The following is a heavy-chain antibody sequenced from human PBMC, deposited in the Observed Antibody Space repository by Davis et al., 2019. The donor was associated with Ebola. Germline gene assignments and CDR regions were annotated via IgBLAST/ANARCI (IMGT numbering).Heavy chain of an antibody. CDR1: GFTFSSYA. Sequence: GESLKISCAASGFTFSSYAMHWVRQAPGKGLEWVAVISYDGSNKYYADSVKGRFTISRDNSKNTLYLQMNSLRAEDTAVYYCARGGWLTPLGGDYYYGMDVWGKGTTVTVSS. J-gene: IGHJ6*04. CDR2: ISYDGSNK. D-gene: IGHD6-19*01. CDR3: ARGGWLTPLGGDYYYGMDV. V-gene: IGHV3-30-3*01.